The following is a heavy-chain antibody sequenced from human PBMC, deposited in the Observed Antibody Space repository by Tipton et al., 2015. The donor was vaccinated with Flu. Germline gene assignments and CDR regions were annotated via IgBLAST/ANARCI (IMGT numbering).Heavy chain of an antibody. CDR1: GGSFSGYY. CDR3: ARLYKSGGT. D-gene: IGHD6-19*01. V-gene: IGHV4-34*01. J-gene: IGHJ4*02. CDR2: INHSGST. Sequence: TLSLTCAVYGGSFSGYYCSWIRQPPGKGLEWIGEINHSGSTNYNPSLKSRVTISVDTSKNQFSLKLSSVTAADTAVYYCARLYKSGGTWGQGTQVTVSS.